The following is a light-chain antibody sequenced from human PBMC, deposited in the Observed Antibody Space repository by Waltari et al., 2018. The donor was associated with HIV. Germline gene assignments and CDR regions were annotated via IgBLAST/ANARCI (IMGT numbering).Light chain of an antibody. J-gene: IGLJ1*01. V-gene: IGLV1-47*01. Sequence: VLTQTPSARGARAQRVTLPCSVSSHHTANDTLYCYQQFPGAAPKLLIYKDTQRPSGVPDRFTGSKSGTSASLAIGGLLSDDEADYYCVGWDSRLRGYVFGGGTKVTVL. CDR3: VGWDSRLRGYV. CDR2: KDT. CDR1: SHHTANDT.